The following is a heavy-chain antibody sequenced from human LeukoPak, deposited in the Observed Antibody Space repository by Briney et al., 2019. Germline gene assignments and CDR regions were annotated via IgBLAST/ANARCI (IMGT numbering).Heavy chain of an antibody. CDR2: ISYDGSNT. J-gene: IGHJ6*03. CDR3: AKVPKLPSISMIRGVRVPYYMDV. CDR1: GFTFSSFS. D-gene: IGHD3-10*01. Sequence: GGSLRLSCAASGFTFSSFSIHWVRQPPGKGLEWVALISYDGSNTYYADSVEGRFTISRDNSKNTLYLQMNSLRAEDTAVYYCAKVPKLPSISMIRGVRVPYYMDVWGKGTTVTISS. V-gene: IGHV3-30*04.